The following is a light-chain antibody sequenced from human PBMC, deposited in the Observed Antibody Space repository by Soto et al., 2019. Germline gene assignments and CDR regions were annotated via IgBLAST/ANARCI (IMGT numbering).Light chain of an antibody. J-gene: IGLJ1*01. V-gene: IGLV2-14*01. Sequence: QSALTQPASVSGSPGQSVTISCTGTSSDVGGYNYVSWYQQHPGKAPKHMIYDVNNRPSGVSNRFSGSKSGNTASLTISGLQVEVEADYSCSSYTSSSTLYVFGTGTKVTVL. CDR2: DVN. CDR3: SSYTSSSTLYV. CDR1: SSDVGGYNY.